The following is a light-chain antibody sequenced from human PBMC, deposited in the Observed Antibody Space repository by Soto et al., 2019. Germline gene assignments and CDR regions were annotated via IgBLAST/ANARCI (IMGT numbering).Light chain of an antibody. J-gene: IGLJ3*02. CDR2: TTS. CDR3: SLFFRGRPWV. Sequence: QAVVTQEPSLTVSPGGTVTLTCGSSTGAVTSGHYPYWYQQKAGQAPRTLIYTTSNRLSWTPARFSGSLLGGKAALTISDVQPEDEADYYCSLFFRGRPWVFGGGTKLTVL. CDR1: TGAVTSGHY. V-gene: IGLV7-46*01.